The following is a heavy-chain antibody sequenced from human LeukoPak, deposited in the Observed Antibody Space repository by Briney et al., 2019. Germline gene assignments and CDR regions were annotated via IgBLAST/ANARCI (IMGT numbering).Heavy chain of an antibody. J-gene: IGHJ3*02. V-gene: IGHV1-18*04. CDR3: AGSVRGGDAFDI. CDR1: GYTFTSYG. Sequence: EASVKVSCKASGYTFTSYGISWVRQAPGQGLEWMGWISAYNGNTNYARKLQGRVTMTTDTSTSTAYMELRSLRSDDTAVYYCAGSVRGGDAFDIWGQGTMVTVSS. D-gene: IGHD3-10*01. CDR2: ISAYNGNT.